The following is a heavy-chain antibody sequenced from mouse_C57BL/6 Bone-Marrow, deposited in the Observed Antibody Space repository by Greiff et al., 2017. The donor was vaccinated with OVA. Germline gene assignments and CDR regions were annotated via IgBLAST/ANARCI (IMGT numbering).Heavy chain of an antibody. Sequence: EVKLQESGGGLVQPGGSLSLSCAASGFTFTDYYMSWVRQPPGKALEWLGFIRNKANGYTTEYSASVKGRFTISRDNSQSILYLQMNALRAEDSATYYCARWRPSYFDYWGQGTTLTVSS. CDR1: GFTFTDYY. CDR3: ARWRPSYFDY. CDR2: IRNKANGYTT. J-gene: IGHJ2*01. V-gene: IGHV7-3*01.